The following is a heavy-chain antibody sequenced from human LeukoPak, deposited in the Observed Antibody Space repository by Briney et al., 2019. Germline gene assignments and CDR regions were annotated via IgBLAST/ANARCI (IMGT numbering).Heavy chain of an antibody. V-gene: IGHV1-69*01. J-gene: IGHJ4*02. CDR3: ASRGWPLSLPPYSSGWYFDY. CDR2: IIPIFGTA. CDR1: GGTFSSYA. D-gene: IGHD6-19*01. Sequence: GASVKVSCKASGGTFSSYAISWVRQAPGQGLEWMGGIIPIFGTANYAQKFQGRVTITADESTSTAYMELSSLRSEDTAVYYCASRGWPLSLPPYSSGWYFDYWGQGTLSPSPQ.